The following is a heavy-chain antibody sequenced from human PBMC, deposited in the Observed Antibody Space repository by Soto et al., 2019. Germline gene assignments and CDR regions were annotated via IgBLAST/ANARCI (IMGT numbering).Heavy chain of an antibody. V-gene: IGHV4-39*01. CDR3: ARHGTTVTTVAWLDY. D-gene: IGHD4-17*01. J-gene: IGHJ4*02. CDR1: GGSISSSSYY. Sequence: PSETLSLTCTVSGGSISSSSYYWGWIRQPPGKGLEWIGSIYYSGSTYYNPSLKSRVTISVDTSKNQFSLKLSSVTAADTAVYYCARHGTTVTTVAWLDYWGQGTLVTVSS. CDR2: IYYSGST.